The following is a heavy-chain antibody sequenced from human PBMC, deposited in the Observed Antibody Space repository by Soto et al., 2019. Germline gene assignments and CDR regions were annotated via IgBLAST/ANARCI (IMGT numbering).Heavy chain of an antibody. D-gene: IGHD2-15*01. Sequence: GGSLRLSCAASGFTFSNAWMSWVRQAPGKGLEWVGRIKSKTDGGTTDYAAPVKGRFTISREDSKNTLYLQMNSLKTEDTAVYYCTTDTTPWGGYCSGGSCYPPHYYYYMDVWGKGTTVTVSS. CDR3: TTDTTPWGGYCSGGSCYPPHYYYYMDV. J-gene: IGHJ6*03. V-gene: IGHV3-15*01. CDR2: IKSKTDGGTT. CDR1: GFTFSNAW.